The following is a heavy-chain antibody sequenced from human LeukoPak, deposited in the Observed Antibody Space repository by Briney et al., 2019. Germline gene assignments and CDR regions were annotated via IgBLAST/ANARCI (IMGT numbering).Heavy chain of an antibody. D-gene: IGHD1-26*01. CDR1: GGSISSYY. CDR3: ARVPLGGSYDAFDI. V-gene: IGHV4-59*01. CDR2: IYYSGST. J-gene: IGHJ3*02. Sequence: SETLSLTCTVSGGSISSYYWSWIRQPPGKGLEWIGYIYYSGSTNYNPSLKSRVTISVDTSKNQFSLKLSSVTAADTAVYYCARVPLGGSYDAFDIWGQGTMVTVSS.